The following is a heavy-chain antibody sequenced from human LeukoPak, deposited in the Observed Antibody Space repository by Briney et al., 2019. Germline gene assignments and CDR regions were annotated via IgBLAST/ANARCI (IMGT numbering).Heavy chain of an antibody. CDR3: AKGYWSGYSFDNWFDP. V-gene: IGHV3-30*02. Sequence: PGGSLRLSCAASGFTFSNYGMHWVRQAPGKGLEWVAFIRYDGSNKYYAGSVKGRFTISRDNSKNTLYLQMNSLRAEDTAVYYCAKGYWSGYSFDNWFDPWGQGTLDTVSS. CDR1: GFTFSNYG. D-gene: IGHD3-3*01. CDR2: IRYDGSNK. J-gene: IGHJ5*02.